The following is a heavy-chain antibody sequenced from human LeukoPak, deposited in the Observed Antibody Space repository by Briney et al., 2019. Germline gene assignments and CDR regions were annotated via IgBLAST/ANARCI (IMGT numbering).Heavy chain of an antibody. CDR1: GYAFSTFA. J-gene: IGHJ5*02. CDR2: INTNTGNP. V-gene: IGHV7-4-1*02. CDR3: ARDFTGTGVIWFDP. Sequence: GASVKVSCKASGYAFSTFAINWVRQAPGQGLEWMGWINTNTGNPMYAQGFTGRFVFSLDTSVTTAYLQISSLKTEDTAVYYCARDFTGTGVIWFDPWGQGTLVTVSS. D-gene: IGHD1-1*01.